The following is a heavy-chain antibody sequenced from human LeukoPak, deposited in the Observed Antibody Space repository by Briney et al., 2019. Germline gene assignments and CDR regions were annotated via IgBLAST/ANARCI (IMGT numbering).Heavy chain of an antibody. CDR1: GFTFSTYS. J-gene: IGHJ4*02. CDR2: ISGSSSTI. Sequence: GGSLRLSCAASGFTFSTYSMNWVRQAPGKGLEWVSYISGSSSTIYYADSVKGRFTISRDNAKNSLYLQMNSLRAEDTAVYYCARDSMVRGGLDYWGQGTLVTVSS. CDR3: ARDSMVRGGLDY. V-gene: IGHV3-48*04. D-gene: IGHD3-10*01.